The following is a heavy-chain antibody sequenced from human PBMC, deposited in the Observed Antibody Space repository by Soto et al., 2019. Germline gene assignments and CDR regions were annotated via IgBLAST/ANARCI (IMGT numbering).Heavy chain of an antibody. J-gene: IGHJ4*02. CDR3: AKATTNGGWFNPFDS. D-gene: IGHD6-19*01. V-gene: IGHV3-23*01. Sequence: EVQLLESGGGLVQPGESLRLSCADSGFSFVNYAMNWVRQAPGKGLEWVSGLSGSGTSTYYADSVKGRFTISRDNSRDTLFLQMNSLTADDTAVYYCAKATTNGGWFNPFDSWGQGALVTVSS. CDR1: GFSFVNYA. CDR2: LSGSGTST.